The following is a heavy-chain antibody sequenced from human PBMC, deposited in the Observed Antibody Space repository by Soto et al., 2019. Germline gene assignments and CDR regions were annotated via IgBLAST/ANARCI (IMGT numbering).Heavy chain of an antibody. J-gene: IGHJ4*02. CDR2: IIPILGIA. D-gene: IGHD2-21*02. V-gene: IGHV1-69*02. CDR3: AGNCGGDCYSFDY. CDR1: GGTFSSYT. Sequence: QVQLVQSGAEVKKPGSSVKVSCKASGGTFSSYTISWVRQAPGQGLEWMGRIIPILGIANYAQKFQGRVTITADKSTSTAYRELSSLRSGDTAVYYCAGNCGGDCYSFDYWGQGTLVTVSS.